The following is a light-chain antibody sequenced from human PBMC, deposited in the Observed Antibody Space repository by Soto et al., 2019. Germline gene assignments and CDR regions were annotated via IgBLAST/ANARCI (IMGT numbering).Light chain of an antibody. Sequence: EIMLAQSPGALSLSRGETATRCCRASQSVSSNSLSWYHQKSGQPPRLLIYGASNRAAGIPDRFSGSGSGTDFTLTISRLEPEDFAAYYCQQYGSSTITFGQGTRLEIK. J-gene: IGKJ5*01. CDR2: GAS. CDR1: QSVSSNS. CDR3: QQYGSSTIT. V-gene: IGKV3-20*01.